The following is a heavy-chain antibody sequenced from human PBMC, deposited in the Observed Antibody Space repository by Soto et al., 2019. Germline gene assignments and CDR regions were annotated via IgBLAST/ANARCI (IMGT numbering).Heavy chain of an antibody. D-gene: IGHD3-22*01. J-gene: IGHJ6*02. V-gene: IGHV5-10-1*01. CDR3: AGPPYDSSGYYQTYYYYGMDV. Sequence: GESLKISCKGSGYSFTSYWISWVRQMPGKGLEWMGRIDPSDSYTNYSPSFQGHVTISADKSISTAYLQWSSLKASDTAMYYCAGPPYDSSGYYQTYYYYGMDVWGQGTTVTVSS. CDR1: GYSFTSYW. CDR2: IDPSDSYT.